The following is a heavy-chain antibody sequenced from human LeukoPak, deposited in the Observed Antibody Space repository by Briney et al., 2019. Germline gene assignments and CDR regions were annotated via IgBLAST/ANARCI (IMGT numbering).Heavy chain of an antibody. CDR2: INPSGGST. CDR3: ARGDGYGDYAGAFDI. V-gene: IGHV1-46*01. D-gene: IGHD4-17*01. CDR1: GYTFTSYY. Sequence: ASVKVSCKASGYTFTSYYMHWVRQAPGQGLEWMGIINPSGGSTSYAQKFQGRVTMTRDTSTSTVYMKLSSLRSEDTAVYYCARGDGYGDYAGAFDIWGQGTMVTVSS. J-gene: IGHJ3*02.